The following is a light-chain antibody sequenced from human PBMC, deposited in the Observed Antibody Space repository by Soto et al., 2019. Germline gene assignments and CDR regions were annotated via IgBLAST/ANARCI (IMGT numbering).Light chain of an antibody. CDR2: EVT. Sequence: QSVLTQPPSASGSPGQSVTISCTGTSSDVGAYNYVSWYQQHPGKAPKLMLYEVTKRPSGVPDRFSGSKSDNTASLTVSGLQAEDEADYYCTSYAGSNNWVFGGGTKLTVL. J-gene: IGLJ3*02. CDR1: SSDVGAYNY. V-gene: IGLV2-8*01. CDR3: TSYAGSNNWV.